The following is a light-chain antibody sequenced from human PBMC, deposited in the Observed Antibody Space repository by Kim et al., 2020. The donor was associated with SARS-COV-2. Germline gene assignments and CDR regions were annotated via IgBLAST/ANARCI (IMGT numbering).Light chain of an antibody. CDR3: CSYTGYYNYV. CDR1: GSDVGGYKF. V-gene: IGLV2-11*01. J-gene: IGLJ1*01. Sequence: GQSVTSSCTGPGSDVGGYKFVSWYQQHPGKAPKLIIYDVTKRPSGVPDRFSGSESGNTASLVISGLQAEDEADYYCCSYTGYYNYVFGSGTKVTVL. CDR2: DVT.